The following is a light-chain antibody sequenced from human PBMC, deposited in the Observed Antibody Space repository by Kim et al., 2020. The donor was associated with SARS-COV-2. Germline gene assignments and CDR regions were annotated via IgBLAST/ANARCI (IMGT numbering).Light chain of an antibody. Sequence: SYELTQPPSVSVSPGQTASITCSGDKLGDKYGCWYQQKPGQSPVLVIYQDSKRPSGIPERFSGSNSGNTATLTIRGTQAMDEADYYCQAWDSSTYVFGTG. CDR3: QAWDSSTYV. J-gene: IGLJ1*01. CDR1: KLGDKY. V-gene: IGLV3-1*01. CDR2: QDS.